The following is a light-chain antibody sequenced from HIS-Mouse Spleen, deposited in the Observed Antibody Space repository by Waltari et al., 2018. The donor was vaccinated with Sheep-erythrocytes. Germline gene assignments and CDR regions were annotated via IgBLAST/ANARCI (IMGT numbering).Light chain of an antibody. CDR1: SSDVGGYNY. CDR3: CSYAGSYNHV. V-gene: IGLV2-11*01. J-gene: IGLJ1*01. Sequence: QSALTQPRSVSGSPGQSVTIPCTGTSSDVGGYNYVSWYQQHPGNAPKLMIYDVSKRPSGVPDRFSGSKSGNMASLTISGLQAEDEADYYCCSYAGSYNHVFATGTKVTVL. CDR2: DVS.